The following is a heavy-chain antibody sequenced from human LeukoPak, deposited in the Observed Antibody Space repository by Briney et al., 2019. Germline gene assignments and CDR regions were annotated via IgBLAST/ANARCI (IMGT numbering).Heavy chain of an antibody. V-gene: IGHV3-23*01. Sequence: GGSLRLSCAASGFTLRSSAMAWVRQAPGKGLEWVSTISGGGVITHYADSVKGRFTISRDNSKNTMYMQMNSLRTEDTVIYYCAKVGNSFDSWGQGTLVTVSS. CDR3: AKVGNSFDS. J-gene: IGHJ4*02. D-gene: IGHD7-27*01. CDR1: GFTLRSSA. CDR2: ISGGGVIT.